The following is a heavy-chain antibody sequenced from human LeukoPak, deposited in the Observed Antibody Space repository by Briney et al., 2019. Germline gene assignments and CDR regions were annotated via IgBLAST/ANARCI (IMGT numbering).Heavy chain of an antibody. CDR2: INPNSGGT. D-gene: IGHD5-18*01. CDR1: GGTLSSYA. CDR3: ARGYSYGSAFDY. J-gene: IGHJ4*02. Sequence: AAWVKVFCRASGGTLSSYAISCVRQAPRRGLEDMGWINPNSGGTNYAQKFQGWVTMTRDTSISTAYMELSRLRSDDTAVYYCARGYSYGSAFDYWGQGTLVTVSS. V-gene: IGHV1-2*04.